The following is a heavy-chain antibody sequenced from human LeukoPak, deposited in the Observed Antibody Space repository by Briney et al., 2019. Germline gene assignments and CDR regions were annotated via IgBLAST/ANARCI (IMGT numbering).Heavy chain of an antibody. V-gene: IGHV3-66*01. CDR2: IYGGGDT. J-gene: IGHJ3*02. D-gene: IGHD3-22*01. CDR3: AKVVPTMTLSQGAFDI. CDR1: GFTVNDKY. Sequence: GGSLRLSCAASGFTVNDKYMSWVRQAPGKGLEWVSVIYGGGDTYYADSVKGRFTISRDDSKNTLYLQMNSLRAEDTAVYYCAKVVPTMTLSQGAFDIWGQGTMVTVSS.